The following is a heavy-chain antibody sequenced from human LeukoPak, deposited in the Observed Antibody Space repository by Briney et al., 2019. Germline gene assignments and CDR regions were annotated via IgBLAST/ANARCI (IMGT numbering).Heavy chain of an antibody. CDR1: GFTFSSYA. D-gene: IGHD6-13*01. V-gene: IGHV3-23*01. CDR3: AKVRAAAGTFGWFDP. CDR2: ISGSGGST. J-gene: IGHJ5*02. Sequence: GGSLRLSCAASGFTFSSYAMSWVRQAPGKGLEWVSAISGSGGSTYYADSVKGRFTISRDNSKNTLYLQMNSLRAEDTAVYYCAKVRAAAGTFGWFDPWGQGTLVTVSS.